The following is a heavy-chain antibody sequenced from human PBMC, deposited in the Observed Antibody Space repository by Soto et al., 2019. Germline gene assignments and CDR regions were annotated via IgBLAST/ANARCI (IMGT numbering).Heavy chain of an antibody. CDR1: GSTFSSYA. CDR2: ISYDGSNK. Sequence: SLRLSCAASGSTFSSYAMHCVRQAPGKGLEWVAVISYDGSNKYYADSVKGRFTISRDNSKNTLYLQMNSLRAEDTAVYYCARESDLAMDVWGQGTTVTVSS. D-gene: IGHD3-3*01. V-gene: IGHV3-30-3*01. CDR3: ARESDLAMDV. J-gene: IGHJ6*02.